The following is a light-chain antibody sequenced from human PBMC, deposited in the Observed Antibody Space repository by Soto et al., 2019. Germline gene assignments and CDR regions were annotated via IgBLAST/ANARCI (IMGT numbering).Light chain of an antibody. J-gene: IGLJ1*01. CDR2: RNN. CDR3: AAWDDSLSVRYV. Sequence: VLTQPPSASGTPGQRVTISCSGSSSNIGSNYVYWYQQLPGTAPKLLIYRNNQRPSGVPDRFSGSKSGTSASLAISGLRSEDEADYYCAAWDDSLSVRYVFGTGTKVTVL. V-gene: IGLV1-47*01. CDR1: SSNIGSNY.